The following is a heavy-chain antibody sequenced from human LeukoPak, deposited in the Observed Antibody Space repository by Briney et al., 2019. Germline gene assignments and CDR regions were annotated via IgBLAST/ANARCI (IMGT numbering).Heavy chain of an antibody. CDR2: IIPMFETA. CDR1: GGTFNSYA. V-gene: IGHV1-69*13. CDR3: ARGIRYYDILTGHVKGHDNSYYYYMDV. Sequence: SVKVSYKASGGTFNSYAISWVRQAPGRGLEWMGGIIPMFETANYAQKFQGRVTITADEFTTTVYMELSSLRSEDTAVYYCARGIRYYDILTGHVKGHDNSYYYYMDVWGQGTAVTISS. D-gene: IGHD3-9*01. J-gene: IGHJ6*03.